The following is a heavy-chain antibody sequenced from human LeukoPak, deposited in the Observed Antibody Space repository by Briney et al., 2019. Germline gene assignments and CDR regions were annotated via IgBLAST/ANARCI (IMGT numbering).Heavy chain of an antibody. CDR1: GGSISSYY. V-gene: IGHV4-4*07. Sequence: SETLSLTCTVSGGSISSYYWSWIRQPAGKGLEWIERIYTSGSTNYNPSLKSRVTMSVDTSKNQFSLKLSSVTAADTAVYYCARDWAYLKSDYYDSIGGMDVWGQGTTVTVSS. D-gene: IGHD3-22*01. CDR3: ARDWAYLKSDYYDSIGGMDV. J-gene: IGHJ6*02. CDR2: IYTSGST.